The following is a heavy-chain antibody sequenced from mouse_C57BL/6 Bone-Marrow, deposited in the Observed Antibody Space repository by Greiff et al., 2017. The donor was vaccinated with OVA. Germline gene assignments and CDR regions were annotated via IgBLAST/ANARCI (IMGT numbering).Heavy chain of an antibody. Sequence: KALEWLGFIRNKANGYTTEYSASVKGRFTISRDNSQSILYLQMNALRAEDSATYYCARYTAPYYFDYWGQGTTLTVSS. V-gene: IGHV7-3*01. CDR2: IRNKANGYTT. CDR3: ARYTAPYYFDY. J-gene: IGHJ2*01.